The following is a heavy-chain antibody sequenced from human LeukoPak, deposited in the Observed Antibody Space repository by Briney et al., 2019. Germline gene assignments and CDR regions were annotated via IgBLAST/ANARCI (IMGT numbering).Heavy chain of an antibody. D-gene: IGHD2-15*01. J-gene: IGHJ4*02. V-gene: IGHV1-18*01. CDR3: ARDSCSGGSCYADY. Sequence: ASVKVSCKATGYTVTSYGISWVRQAPGQGLEWMGWISAYNGNTNYAQKLQGRVTMTTDTSTSTAYMELRSLRSDDTAVYYCARDSCSGGSCYADYWGQGTLVTVSS. CDR1: GYTVTSYG. CDR2: ISAYNGNT.